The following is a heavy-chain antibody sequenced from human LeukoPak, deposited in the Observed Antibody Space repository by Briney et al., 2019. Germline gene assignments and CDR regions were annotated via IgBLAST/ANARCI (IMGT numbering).Heavy chain of an antibody. D-gene: IGHD3-3*01. V-gene: IGHV1-69*01. J-gene: IGHJ4*02. CDR1: GGTFSSYA. Sequence: VASVKVSCKASGGTFSSYAISWVRQAPGQGLEWMGGIIPIFGTANYAQKFQGRVTITADESTSTAYMELSSLRSEDTAVYYCARGNTYYDFWSGYRTTYYFDYWGQGTLVTVSS. CDR3: ARGNTYYDFWSGYRTTYYFDY. CDR2: IIPIFGTA.